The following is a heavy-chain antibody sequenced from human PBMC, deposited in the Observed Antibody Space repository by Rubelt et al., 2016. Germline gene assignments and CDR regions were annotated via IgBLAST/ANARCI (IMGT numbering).Heavy chain of an antibody. Sequence: VHLVQSGAEVKKPGASVKVSCKASGYTFTADYMHWVRQAPGQGLEWMGWINPNSGGSHYAQKFQRRVTMTRYTSTNTVYMELSSVRSEDTAVYYCARAPLQAPIDYWGQGTLVTVSS. V-gene: IGHV1-2*02. CDR1: GYTFTADY. CDR3: ARAPLQAPIDY. CDR2: INPNSGGS. D-gene: IGHD3-16*02. J-gene: IGHJ4*02.